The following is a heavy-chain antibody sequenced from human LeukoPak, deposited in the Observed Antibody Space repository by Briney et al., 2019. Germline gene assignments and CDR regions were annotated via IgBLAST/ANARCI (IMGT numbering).Heavy chain of an antibody. Sequence: GGSLRLSCAASGFTFSSYAMSWVRQAPGNGLEWVSAISGSGGSTYYADSVKGRFTISRDNSKNTLYLQMNSLRAEDTAVYYCAKDRGYCSSTSCFIFPDYWGQGTLVTVSS. CDR1: GFTFSSYA. D-gene: IGHD2-2*01. V-gene: IGHV3-23*01. CDR2: ISGSGGST. CDR3: AKDRGYCSSTSCFIFPDY. J-gene: IGHJ4*02.